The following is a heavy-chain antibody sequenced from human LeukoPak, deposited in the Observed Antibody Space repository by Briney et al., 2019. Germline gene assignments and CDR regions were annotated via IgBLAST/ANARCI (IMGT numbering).Heavy chain of an antibody. CDR2: ICSGGST. Sequence: GGSLRLSCAASGFTVSSNYMSWVRQAPGKGLEWVSVICSGGSTYYADSVKGRFTISRHNSKDTLYLQMNSPRAEDTAVYYCARDSTVGYYYGMDIWGQGTTVTVSS. V-gene: IGHV3-53*04. J-gene: IGHJ6*02. D-gene: IGHD4-17*01. CDR1: GFTVSSNY. CDR3: ARDSTVGYYYGMDI.